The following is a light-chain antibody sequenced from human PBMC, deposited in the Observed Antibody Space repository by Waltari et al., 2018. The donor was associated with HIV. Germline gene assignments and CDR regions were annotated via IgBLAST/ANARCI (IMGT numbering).Light chain of an antibody. CDR2: ANT. V-gene: IGLV1-40*01. CDR1: SSNIGSGYD. Sequence: QSVLTQPPSVSEAPGQRVTISCSGGSSNIGSGYDVHGYQQFPGTAPKVLIYANTNRPSGVPDRFSGSKSGYSASLVITGLQAEDDADYYCQSYDSSLSGWVFGGGTKLTVL. J-gene: IGLJ3*02. CDR3: QSYDSSLSGWV.